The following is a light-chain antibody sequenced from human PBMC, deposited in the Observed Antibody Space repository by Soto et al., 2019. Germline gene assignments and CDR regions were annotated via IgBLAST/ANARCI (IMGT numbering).Light chain of an antibody. CDR2: DAS. CDR3: QQYNNWLWT. V-gene: IGKV3-15*01. J-gene: IGKJ1*01. CDR1: QSVSRN. Sequence: EIVMTQSPATLSVSPGERATLSCRASQSVSRNVAWYQQKPGQAPRLLIHDASTRATGISVRFSGSGSGTEFTLTNSSLQSVDFAVYYCQQYNNWLWTVGQGTKVEIK.